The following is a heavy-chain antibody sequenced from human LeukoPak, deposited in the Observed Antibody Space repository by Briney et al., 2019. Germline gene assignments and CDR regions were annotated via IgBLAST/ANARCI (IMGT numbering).Heavy chain of an antibody. CDR1: GYTFTGFY. CDR2: INAFSGGT. J-gene: IGHJ4*02. V-gene: IGHV1-2*02. D-gene: IGHD4-17*01. Sequence: ASVKVSCKASGYTFTGFYIHWVRQAPGQGLEWVGWINAFSGGTNYAQKFQGRVTMTRDTSISTAYMELSRLRSDDTAVYYCAREGTVTTYHFDYWGQGTLVTVSS. CDR3: AREGTVTTYHFDY.